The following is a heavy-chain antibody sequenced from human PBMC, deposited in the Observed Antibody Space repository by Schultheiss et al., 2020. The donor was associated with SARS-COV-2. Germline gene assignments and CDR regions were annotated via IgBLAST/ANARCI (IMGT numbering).Heavy chain of an antibody. V-gene: IGHV3-21*01. CDR2: ISSSSSYI. D-gene: IGHD5-18*01. CDR1: GFTFSSYS. Sequence: GGSLRLSCAASGFTFSSYSMNWVRQAPGKGLEWVLSISSSSSYIYYADSVKGRVTISRDNAKNSLCLQMSSLRDEDTAVYYCARVQSHRGYSYGYAYYYGMDVWGQGTTVTVSS. CDR3: ARVQSHRGYSYGYAYYYGMDV. J-gene: IGHJ6*02.